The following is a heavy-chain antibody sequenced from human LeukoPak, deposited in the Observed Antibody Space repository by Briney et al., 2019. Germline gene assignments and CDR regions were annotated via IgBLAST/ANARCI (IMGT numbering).Heavy chain of an antibody. Sequence: GASVKVSCKASGGTFSSYAISWVRQAPGQGLEWMGGIIPIFGTANYAQKFQGRVTITVDESTSTAYMELSSLRSEDTAVYYCARGGHYYGSGSYPLKYFDYWGQGTLVTVSS. D-gene: IGHD3-10*01. CDR3: ARGGHYYGSGSYPLKYFDY. J-gene: IGHJ4*02. CDR1: GGTFSSYA. CDR2: IIPIFGTA. V-gene: IGHV1-69*13.